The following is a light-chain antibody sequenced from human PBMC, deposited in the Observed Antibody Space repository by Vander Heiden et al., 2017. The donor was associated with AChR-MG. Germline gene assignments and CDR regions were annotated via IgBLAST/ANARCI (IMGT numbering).Light chain of an antibody. CDR1: QSVNPW. V-gene: IGKV1-5*03. Sequence: DFQMTQSPSTLSASVGDRVTITCRASQSVNPWLAWYQQKPGKAPKVLIYRASILQSGVPSRFSGSGSGTEFTLTISTLQPDDFATYYCQQDDYYLWTFGQGTKVEIK. J-gene: IGKJ1*01. CDR2: RAS. CDR3: QQDDYYLWT.